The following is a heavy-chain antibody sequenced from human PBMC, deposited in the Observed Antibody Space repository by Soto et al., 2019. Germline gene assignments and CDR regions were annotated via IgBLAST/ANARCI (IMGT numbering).Heavy chain of an antibody. CDR3: ASQWELLFGFDY. V-gene: IGHV4-39*01. CDR2: IYYSGST. CDR1: GASISSSSNY. D-gene: IGHD1-26*01. Sequence: PSETLSLTCTVSGASISSSSNYWGWFRQPPGKGLEWIGSIYYSGSTYYNPSLKSRVTISVDTSKNQFSLKLSSVTAADTAVYYCASQWELLFGFDYWGQGTLVTVSS. J-gene: IGHJ4*02.